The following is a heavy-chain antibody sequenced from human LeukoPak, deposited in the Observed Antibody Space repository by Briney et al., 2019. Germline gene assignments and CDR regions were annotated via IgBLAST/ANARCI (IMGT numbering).Heavy chain of an antibody. CDR1: GFAFSTYR. Sequence: GGSLRLSCATDGFAFSTYRIDWVRQAPGKGLEWVGNINQDGSVKHYVDSVRGRLTISRDNARNSVYLQMNALRVEDTAVYYCTRDFVFWGQRTLV. CDR3: TRDFVF. J-gene: IGHJ4*02. CDR2: INQDGSVK. V-gene: IGHV3-7*01. D-gene: IGHD3-3*01.